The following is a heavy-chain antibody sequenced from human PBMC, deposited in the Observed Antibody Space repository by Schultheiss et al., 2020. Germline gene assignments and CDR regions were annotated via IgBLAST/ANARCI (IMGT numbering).Heavy chain of an antibody. J-gene: IGHJ2*01. CDR1: GFTFSSYS. Sequence: GESLKISCAASGFTFSSYSMNWVRQAPGKGLEWVSSISSSSSYIYYADSVKGRFTISRDNAKNSLYLQMNSLRAEDTAVYYCAREEPLWGSLSYWYFDLWGRGTLVTVSS. CDR2: ISSSSSYI. CDR3: AREEPLWGSLSYWYFDL. D-gene: IGHD3-16*01. V-gene: IGHV3-21*01.